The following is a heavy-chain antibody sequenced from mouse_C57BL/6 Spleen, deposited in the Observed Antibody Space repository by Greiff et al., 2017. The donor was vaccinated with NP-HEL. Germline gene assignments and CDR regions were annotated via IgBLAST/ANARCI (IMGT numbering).Heavy chain of an antibody. V-gene: IGHV1-50*01. CDR1: GYTFTSYW. Sequence: QVQLQQPGAELVKPGASVKLSCKASGYTFTSYWMQWVKQRPGQGLEWIGEIDPSDSYTNYNQKFKGKATVTVDTSSSTAYMQLSSLTSEDSAVYYCARSGTTVPYYFDYWGQGTTLTVSS. J-gene: IGHJ2*01. D-gene: IGHD1-1*01. CDR3: ARSGTTVPYYFDY. CDR2: IDPSDSYT.